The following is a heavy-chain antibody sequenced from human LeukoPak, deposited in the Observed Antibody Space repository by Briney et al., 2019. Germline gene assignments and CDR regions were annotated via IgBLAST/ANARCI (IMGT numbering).Heavy chain of an antibody. Sequence: ASVKVSCKASGYTFTSYAMHWVRQAPGQRLEWRGWINAGNGNTKYSQKFQGRVTITRDTSASTAYMELSSLRSEDTAVYYCARGSSGYPYYFDYWGQGTLVTVSS. CDR3: ARGSSGYPYYFDY. J-gene: IGHJ4*02. D-gene: IGHD6-19*01. CDR1: GYTFTSYA. V-gene: IGHV1-3*01. CDR2: INAGNGNT.